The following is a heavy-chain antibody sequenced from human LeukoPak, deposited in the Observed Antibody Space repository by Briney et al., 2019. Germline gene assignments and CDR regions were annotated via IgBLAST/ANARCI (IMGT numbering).Heavy chain of an antibody. CDR1: GFTFDDYA. CDR3: AKDSFLYSSSWYYFDY. CDR2: ISWNSGSI. J-gene: IGHJ4*02. D-gene: IGHD6-13*01. V-gene: IGHV3-9*01. Sequence: PGRSLRLSCAASGFTFDDYAMHWVRQAPGKGLEWVSGISWNSGSIGYADSVKGRFTISRDNAKNSLYLQMNSLRAEDTALYYCAKDSFLYSSSWYYFDYWGQGTLVTVS.